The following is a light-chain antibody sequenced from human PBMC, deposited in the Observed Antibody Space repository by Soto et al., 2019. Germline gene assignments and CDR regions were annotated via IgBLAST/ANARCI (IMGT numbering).Light chain of an antibody. CDR3: QQSYSTPLFT. CDR1: QSISSW. J-gene: IGKJ3*01. V-gene: IGKV1-5*01. Sequence: DIQMTQSPSTLSASVGDRVTITCRASQSISSWLAWYQQKPGKAPKLLIYDASSLESGVPSRFSGSGSGTEFTLTISSLQPDDFATYYCQQSYSTPLFTFGPGTKVEVK. CDR2: DAS.